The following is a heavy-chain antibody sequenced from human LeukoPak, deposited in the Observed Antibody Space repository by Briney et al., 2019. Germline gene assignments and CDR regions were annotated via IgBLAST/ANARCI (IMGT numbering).Heavy chain of an antibody. V-gene: IGHV1-2*06. CDR2: INPNSGGT. CDR3: ATDFSSGSYYQDYYFDY. D-gene: IGHD3-10*01. CDR1: GYTFTGYY. J-gene: IGHJ4*02. Sequence: ASVKVSCKASGYTFTGYYMHWVRQAPGQGLEWMGRINPNSGGTNYAQKFQGRVTMTRDTSISTAYMELSRLRSDDTAVYYCATDFSSGSYYQDYYFDYWGQGTLVTVSS.